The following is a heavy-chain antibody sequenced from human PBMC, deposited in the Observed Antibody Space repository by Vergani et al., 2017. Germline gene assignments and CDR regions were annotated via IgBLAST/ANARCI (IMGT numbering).Heavy chain of an antibody. J-gene: IGHJ5*02. CDR2: ISWNSNSI. V-gene: IGHV3-9*02. Sequence: QLVESGGGLVQPGGSLRLSCAASGFTSAGYAMHWVRQAPGKGLEWVSGISWNSNSIGYADSVKGRFTISRDNAKNSLYLQMNSLRAEDTALYYCAKXLGTSSGGGWFDPWGQGTLVTVSS. D-gene: IGHD6-6*01. CDR1: GFTSAGYA. CDR3: AKXLGTSSGGGWFDP.